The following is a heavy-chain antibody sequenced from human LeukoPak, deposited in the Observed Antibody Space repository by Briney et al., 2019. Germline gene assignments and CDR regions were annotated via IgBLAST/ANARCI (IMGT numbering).Heavy chain of an antibody. V-gene: IGHV4-59*01. CDR1: GGSISSYY. J-gene: IGHJ6*02. CDR3: ARVGYYDFWSGGTMDV. D-gene: IGHD3-3*01. CDR2: IYYSGST. Sequence: KSSETLSLTCTVSGGSISSYYWSWIRQPPGKGLEWIGYIYYSGSTNYNPSLKSRVTISVDTSKNQFSLKLSSVTAADTAVYYCARVGYYDFWSGGTMDVWGQGTTVTVSS.